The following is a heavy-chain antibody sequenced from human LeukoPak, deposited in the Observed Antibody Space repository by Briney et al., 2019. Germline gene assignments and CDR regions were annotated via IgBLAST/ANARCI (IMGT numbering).Heavy chain of an antibody. J-gene: IGHJ4*02. CDR1: GFTFSSYS. CDR2: ISSSSSYM. CDR3: ARDRIVGAIPIDY. D-gene: IGHD1-26*01. V-gene: IGHV3-21*01. Sequence: GGSLRLSCAASGFTFSSYSMNWVRQAPGKGLEWVSSISSSSSYMYYADSVKGRFTISRDNAKNSLYLQLNSLRAEDTAVYYCARDRIVGAIPIDYWGQGTVVTVYS.